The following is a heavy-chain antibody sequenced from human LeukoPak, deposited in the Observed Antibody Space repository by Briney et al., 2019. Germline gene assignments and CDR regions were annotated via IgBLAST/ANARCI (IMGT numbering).Heavy chain of an antibody. V-gene: IGHV3-30*04. CDR2: ISFDGTDA. J-gene: IGHJ6*03. D-gene: IGHD4-11*01. CDR3: ARDGGSNYFIYYFYYMDV. CDR1: GFTFSSYA. Sequence: GTSLRLSCAASGFTFSSYAIHWVRQAPGKGLESVAVISFDGTDAFYADSVKGRFTISRDNSKNTLYLQMNSLRAGDTAVYYCARDGGSNYFIYYFYYMDVWGKGTTVTVSS.